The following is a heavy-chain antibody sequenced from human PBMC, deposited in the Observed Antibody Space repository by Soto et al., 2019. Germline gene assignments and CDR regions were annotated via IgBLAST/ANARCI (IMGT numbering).Heavy chain of an antibody. J-gene: IGHJ5*02. CDR3: TRPGLWFGEYNWFDP. Sequence: VQLVESGGGLVQPGGSLKLSCAASGFTFSGSAMHWVRQASGKGLEWVGRIRSKANSYATAYAASVKGRFTISRDDSKNTAYLQMNSLKTEDTAVYYCTRPGLWFGEYNWFDPWGQGTLVTVSS. CDR1: GFTFSGSA. V-gene: IGHV3-73*02. CDR2: IRSKANSYAT. D-gene: IGHD3-10*01.